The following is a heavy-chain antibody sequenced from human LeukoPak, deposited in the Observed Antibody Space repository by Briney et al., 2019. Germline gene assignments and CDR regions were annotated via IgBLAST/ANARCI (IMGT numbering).Heavy chain of an antibody. CDR2: MYHSGST. CDR1: GGSINSYY. V-gene: IGHV4-59*01. J-gene: IGHJ4*02. Sequence: SETLSLTCTVSGGSINSYYWSWIRQPPGKGLEWIGYMYHSGSTNYSPSLKSRVTISVDTSKNHFSLKLSSVTAADTAVYYCARGSGWYLNLDYWGQGTLVTVSS. CDR3: ARGSGWYLNLDY. D-gene: IGHD6-19*01.